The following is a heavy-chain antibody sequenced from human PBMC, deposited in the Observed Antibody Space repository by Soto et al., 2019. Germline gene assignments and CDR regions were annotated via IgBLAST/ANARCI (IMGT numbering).Heavy chain of an antibody. CDR1: GDSVSSNSAA. Sequence: PSQTLSLTCAISGDSVSSNSAAWNWIRQSPSRGLEWLGRIYYRSKWYNDYAVSVKSRITINPDTSKNQFSLQLNSVTPEDTAVYYCASSGFPYSSSIGWFDPWGQGTLVTVSS. CDR2: IYYRSKWYN. J-gene: IGHJ5*02. V-gene: IGHV6-1*01. CDR3: ASSGFPYSSSIGWFDP. D-gene: IGHD6-6*01.